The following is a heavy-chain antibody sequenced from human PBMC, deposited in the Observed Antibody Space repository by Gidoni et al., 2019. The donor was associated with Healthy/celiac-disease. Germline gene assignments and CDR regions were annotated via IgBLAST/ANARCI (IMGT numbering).Heavy chain of an antibody. CDR1: GFTFSNAW. CDR2: IKSKTDGGTT. CDR3: TTSSYYYDSSGYYYEPTFFDY. V-gene: IGHV3-15*01. Sequence: EVQLVESGGGLVKPGGSLRLSCAASGFTFSNAWMSWVRQAPGKGLEWVGRIKSKTDGGTTDYAAPVKGRFTISRDDSKNTLYLQMNSLKTEDTAVYYCTTSSYYYDSSGYYYEPTFFDYWGQGTLVTVSS. D-gene: IGHD3-22*01. J-gene: IGHJ4*02.